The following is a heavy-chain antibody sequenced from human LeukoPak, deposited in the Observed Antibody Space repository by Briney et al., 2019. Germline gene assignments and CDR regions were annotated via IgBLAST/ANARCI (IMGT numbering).Heavy chain of an antibody. J-gene: IGHJ4*02. V-gene: IGHV3-23*01. CDR2: ISGSGGST. CDR3: AKGRKGSSGWYPQFDY. D-gene: IGHD6-19*01. Sequence: GGSLRLSCAASGFTFSSYAMSWVRQAPGKGLEWVSAISGSGGSTYYADSVKGRFTISRDNSKNTLYLQMNSLRAEDTAVYYCAKGRKGSSGWYPQFDYWGQGTLVTVSS. CDR1: GFTFSSYA.